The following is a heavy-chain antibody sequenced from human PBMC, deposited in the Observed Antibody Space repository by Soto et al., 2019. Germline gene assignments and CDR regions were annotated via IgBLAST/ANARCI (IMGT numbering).Heavy chain of an antibody. Sequence: GGSLRLSCAASGFTFSDYYMSWIRQAPGKGLEWVSYISSSGSTIYYADSVKGRFTISRDNAKNSLYLQMNSLRAEDTAVYYCARDLRRYQYYFDYWGQGTLVTVSS. CDR3: ARDLRRYQYYFDY. D-gene: IGHD2-2*01. CDR2: ISSSGSTI. V-gene: IGHV3-11*01. CDR1: GFTFSDYY. J-gene: IGHJ4*02.